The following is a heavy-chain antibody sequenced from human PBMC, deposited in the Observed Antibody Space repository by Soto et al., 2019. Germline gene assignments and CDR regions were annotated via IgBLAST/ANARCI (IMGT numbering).Heavy chain of an antibody. J-gene: IGHJ3*02. D-gene: IGHD3-22*01. CDR3: AARYYYDSSGYINHDAFDX. CDR1: GYSFTSYW. CDR2: IYTGDSDT. V-gene: IGHV5-51*03. Sequence: GESLKISCKGSGYSFTSYWIGWVRQMPGKGLEWMLIIYTGDSDTIYSPSFQAKVTISADKSISTAYLQWSSLKDSETAMCYCAARYYYDSSGYINHDAFDXWGKGAMVTVS.